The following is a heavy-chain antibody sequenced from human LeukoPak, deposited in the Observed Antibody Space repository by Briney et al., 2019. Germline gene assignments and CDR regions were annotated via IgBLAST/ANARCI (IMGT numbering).Heavy chain of an antibody. CDR2: INNDGSST. V-gene: IGHV3-74*01. J-gene: IGHJ4*02. CDR1: GFTFSNAW. CDR3: VRERNNFWSGHHSIFDS. D-gene: IGHD3-3*01. Sequence: GGSLRLSCAASGFTFSNAWMHWVRQAPGKGLVWLSRINNDGSSTIYADSVKGRFTFSRDNAENTLFLEVSSLRVEDTAVYYCVRERNNFWSGHHSIFDSWGQGTLVTVSS.